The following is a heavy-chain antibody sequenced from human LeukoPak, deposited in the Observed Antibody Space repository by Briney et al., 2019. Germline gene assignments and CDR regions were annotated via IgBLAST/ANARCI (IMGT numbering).Heavy chain of an antibody. CDR1: GYSFTSYW. CDR3: ARPGSGYSYGSHAFDI. Sequence: GESLKISCKGSGYSFTSYWIGWVRQMPGKGLEWTGIIYPGDSDTRYSPSFQGQVTISADKSISTAYLQWSSLKASDTAMYYCARPGSGYSYGSHAFDIWGQGAMVTVSS. J-gene: IGHJ3*02. D-gene: IGHD5-18*01. V-gene: IGHV5-51*01. CDR2: IYPGDSDT.